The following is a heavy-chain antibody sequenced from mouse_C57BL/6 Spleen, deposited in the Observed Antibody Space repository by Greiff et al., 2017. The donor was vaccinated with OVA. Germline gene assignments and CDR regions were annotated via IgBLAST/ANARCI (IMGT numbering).Heavy chain of an antibody. D-gene: IGHD2-4*01. Sequence: EVKLVESGPGLVKPSQSLSLTCSVTGYSITSGYYWNWIRQFPGNKLEWMGYISYDGSNNYNPSLKNRISITRDTSKNQFFLKLNSVTTEDTATYYCARDPYDYGSFAYWGQGTLVTVSA. CDR3: ARDPYDYGSFAY. CDR1: GYSITSGYY. J-gene: IGHJ3*01. CDR2: ISYDGSN. V-gene: IGHV3-6*01.